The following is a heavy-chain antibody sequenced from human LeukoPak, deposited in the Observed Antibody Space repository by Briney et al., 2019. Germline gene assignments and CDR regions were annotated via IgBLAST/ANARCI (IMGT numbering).Heavy chain of an antibody. CDR1: GGSISSYY. Sequence: SETLSLTCTVSGGSISSYYWGWIRQPPGKGLEWIGSIYYSGSTYYNPSLKSRVTISVDTSKNQFSLKLSSVTAADTAVYYCARDRGYSSGWYWFDPWGQGTLVTVSS. CDR3: ARDRGYSSGWYWFDP. D-gene: IGHD6-19*01. V-gene: IGHV4-39*07. CDR2: IYYSGST. J-gene: IGHJ5*02.